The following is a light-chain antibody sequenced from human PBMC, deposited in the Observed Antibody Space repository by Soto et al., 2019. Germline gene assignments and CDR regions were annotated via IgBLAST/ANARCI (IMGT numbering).Light chain of an antibody. CDR3: CSYADSSTYV. Sequence: QSVLTQPASVSGFPGRSITISCTGTSSDVGSYNLVSWYQQHPGKAPKLMIYEDSKRPSGVSNHFSGSKSGNTASLTISGLQTEDEADYYCCSYADSSTYVFGTGTKVTVL. CDR1: SSDVGSYNL. J-gene: IGLJ1*01. V-gene: IGLV2-23*01. CDR2: EDS.